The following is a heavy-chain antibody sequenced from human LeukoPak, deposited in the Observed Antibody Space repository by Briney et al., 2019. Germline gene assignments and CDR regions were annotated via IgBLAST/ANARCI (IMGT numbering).Heavy chain of an antibody. CDR2: ISYDGSNK. J-gene: IGHJ4*02. CDR1: GFTFSSYG. V-gene: IGHV3-30*18. Sequence: GGSLRLSCAASGFTFSSYGMHWVRQAPGKGLEWVAVISYDGSNKYYAGSVKGRFTISRDNSKNTLYLQMNSLRAEDTAVYYCAKDLREWGQGTLVTVSS. CDR3: AKDLRE. D-gene: IGHD1-26*01.